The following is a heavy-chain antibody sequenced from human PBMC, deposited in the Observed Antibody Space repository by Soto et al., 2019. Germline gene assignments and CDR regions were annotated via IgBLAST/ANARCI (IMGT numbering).Heavy chain of an antibody. J-gene: IGHJ6*01. CDR3: ARDLLGFGYTDGYV. Sequence: QVQLVQSGAEVKKPGSSVKVSCKASGGTFSNYALISWVRQAPGQGLEWMGGIIPIDATVNYAQKFQGRITITADKSTTTAYMDLGSLRSEDTAVYYCARDLLGFGYTDGYVWGQGTTVTVSS. CDR2: IIPIDATV. D-gene: IGHD3-10*01. V-gene: IGHV1-69*14. CDR1: GGTFSNYA.